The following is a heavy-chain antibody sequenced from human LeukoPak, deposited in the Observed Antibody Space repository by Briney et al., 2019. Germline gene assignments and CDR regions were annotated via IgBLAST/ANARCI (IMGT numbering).Heavy chain of an antibody. CDR2: IYTSGST. J-gene: IGHJ3*02. V-gene: IGHV4-4*07. D-gene: IGHD3-22*01. CDR3: ARDVTYYYDRRDAFDI. Sequence: SETLSLTCTVSGGSISSYYWSWIRQPAGKGLEWIGRIYTSGSTNYNPSLKSRVTMSVDTPKNQFSLKLSSVTAADTAVYYCARDVTYYYDRRDAFDIWGQGTMVTVSS. CDR1: GGSISSYY.